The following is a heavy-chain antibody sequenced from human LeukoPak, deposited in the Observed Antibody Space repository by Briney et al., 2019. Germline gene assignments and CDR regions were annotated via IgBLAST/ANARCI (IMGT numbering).Heavy chain of an antibody. Sequence: GGSLRLSCAASGFTFSDYYMSWIRQARGRGREGVSYISCSGSTIYYADSVKGRFTISRDNAKNALYLQMNSLRADDTAVYYCARDGGLGLYYFDYWGQGTLVTVSS. D-gene: IGHD3-16*01. CDR1: GFTFSDYY. V-gene: IGHV3-11*04. J-gene: IGHJ4*02. CDR2: ISCSGSTI. CDR3: ARDGGLGLYYFDY.